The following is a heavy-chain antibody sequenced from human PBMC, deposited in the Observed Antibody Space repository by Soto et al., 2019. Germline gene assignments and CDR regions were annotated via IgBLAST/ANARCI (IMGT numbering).Heavy chain of an antibody. CDR1: GYTFTGYY. CDR2: INPNSGGT. V-gene: IGHV1-2*04. CDR3: ARELGYYYGSGSYSGGNSYYYGMDV. Sequence: QVQLVQSGAEVKKPGASVKVSCKASGYTFTGYYMHWVRQAPGQGLEWMGWINPNSGGTNYAQKFQGWVTMTRDTSISTAYMELSRLRSDDTAVYYCARELGYYYGSGSYSGGNSYYYGMDVWGQGTTVTVSS. D-gene: IGHD3-10*01. J-gene: IGHJ6*02.